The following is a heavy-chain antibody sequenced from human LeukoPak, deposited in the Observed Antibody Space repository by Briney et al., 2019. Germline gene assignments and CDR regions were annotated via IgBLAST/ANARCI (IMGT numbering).Heavy chain of an antibody. CDR1: GFTFSNYA. CDR2: ISGSGGST. CDR3: AKGSCRSTGCYVWQYYFDS. J-gene: IGHJ4*02. D-gene: IGHD2-2*01. V-gene: IGHV3-23*01. Sequence: GGSLRLSCTASGFTFSNYAMSWVRQAPGKGLEWVSAISGSGGSTYYADSVKGRLTISRDNSRNTLYLQLNSLRVDDTAAYYCAKGSCRSTGCYVWQYYFDSWGQGTLVTVSS.